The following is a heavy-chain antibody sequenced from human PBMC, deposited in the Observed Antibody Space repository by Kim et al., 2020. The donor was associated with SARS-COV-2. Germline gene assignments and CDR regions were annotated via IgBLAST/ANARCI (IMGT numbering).Heavy chain of an antibody. Sequence: STIYYEDSVKGRFTISSDKAKNSLYLQMNSLGDEDTAVYYCASVYGGNDYWGQGTLVTVSS. D-gene: IGHD2-15*01. CDR2: STI. CDR3: ASVYGGNDY. V-gene: IGHV3-48*02. J-gene: IGHJ4*02.